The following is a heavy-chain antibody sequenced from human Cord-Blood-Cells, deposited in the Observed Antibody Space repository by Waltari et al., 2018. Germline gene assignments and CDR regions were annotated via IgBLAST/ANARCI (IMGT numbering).Heavy chain of an antibody. D-gene: IGHD3-22*01. CDR3: ARRRNYYDSSGYLFDY. CDR1: GGSISSSSYY. J-gene: IGHJ4*02. Sequence: QLQLQESRPGLVKPSETLSLTCTVSGGSISSSSYYWGWIRQPPGKGLEWIGSIYYSGSTYYNPSLKSRVTISVDTSKNQFSLKLSSVTAADTAVYYCARRRNYYDSSGYLFDYWGQGTLVTVSS. V-gene: IGHV4-39*07. CDR2: IYYSGST.